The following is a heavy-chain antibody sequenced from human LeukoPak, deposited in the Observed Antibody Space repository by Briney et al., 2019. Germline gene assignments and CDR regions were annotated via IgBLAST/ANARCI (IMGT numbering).Heavy chain of an antibody. D-gene: IGHD6-19*01. V-gene: IGHV3-21*01. CDR1: GFTFSSYS. J-gene: IGHJ4*02. CDR2: ISSSSSYI. CDR3: ARDRSLSVAGIFDY. Sequence: GGSLRLSCAASGFTFSSYSMKWVRQAPGKGLEWVSSISSSSSYIYYADSVKGRFTISRDNAKNSLYLQMNSLRDEDTAVYYCARDRSLSVAGIFDYWGQGTLVTVSS.